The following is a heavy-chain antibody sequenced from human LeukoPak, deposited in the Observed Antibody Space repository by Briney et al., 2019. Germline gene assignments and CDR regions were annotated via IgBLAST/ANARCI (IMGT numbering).Heavy chain of an antibody. CDR2: IHYSGST. V-gene: IGHV4-59*01. J-gene: IGHJ4*02. Sequence: SETLSLTCTVSGGSISSYYWSWIRQPPGKGLEWIGYIHYSGSTNYNPSLKSRVTISVDTSKVQFSLKLSSVTAAGTAVYYCARHDYGATRDYWGQGTLVTVSS. CDR1: GGSISSYY. D-gene: IGHD4-17*01. CDR3: ARHDYGATRDY.